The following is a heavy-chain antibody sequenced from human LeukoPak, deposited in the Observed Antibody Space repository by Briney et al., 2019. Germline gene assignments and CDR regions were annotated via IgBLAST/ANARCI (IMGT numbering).Heavy chain of an antibody. J-gene: IGHJ4*02. D-gene: IGHD3-22*01. CDR1: GYTFTSYG. Sequence: ASVKVSCKASGYTFTSYGISWVRQAPVQGHEWMRWISAYNGNTNYAQKLQGRVTMTTDTSTSTAYMELRSLRSDDTAVYYCARVRSYYDSSAYDYWGQGTLVTVSS. CDR2: ISAYNGNT. CDR3: ARVRSYYDSSAYDY. V-gene: IGHV1-18*01.